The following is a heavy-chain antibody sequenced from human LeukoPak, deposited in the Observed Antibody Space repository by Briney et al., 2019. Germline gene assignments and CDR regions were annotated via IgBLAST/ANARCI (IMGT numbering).Heavy chain of an antibody. CDR2: INPSGGST. Sequence: ASVTVSCKASGYTFTSYYMHWVRQAPGQGLEWMGIINPSGGSTSYAQKFQGRVTMTRDTSTSTVYMELSSLRSEDTAVYYCARAHDFWSGRGILGNPTDYYMDVWGKGSTVTVSS. CDR1: GYTFTSYY. V-gene: IGHV1-46*01. CDR3: ARAHDFWSGRGILGNPTDYYMDV. J-gene: IGHJ6*03. D-gene: IGHD3-3*01.